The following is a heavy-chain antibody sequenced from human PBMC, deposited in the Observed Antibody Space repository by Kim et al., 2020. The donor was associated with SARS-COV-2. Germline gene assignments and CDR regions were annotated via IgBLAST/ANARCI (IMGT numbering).Heavy chain of an antibody. CDR3: VRVLAVAGDDACDL. Sequence: GGSLRLSCAASGFTVSRNYMSWVRQAPGKGLEWVSIIYSGDITYYAASVKGRFTISRDNSKNTLYLQVNSLRAEDSAVYYCVRVLAVAGDDACDLWGQGTTVTLSS. J-gene: IGHJ3*01. CDR1: GFTVSRNY. V-gene: IGHV3-66*01. D-gene: IGHD6-19*01. CDR2: IYSGDIT.